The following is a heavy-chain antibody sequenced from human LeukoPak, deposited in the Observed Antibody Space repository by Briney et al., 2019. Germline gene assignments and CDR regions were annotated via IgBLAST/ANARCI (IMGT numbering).Heavy chain of an antibody. CDR1: GGTFSSYA. CDR3: ARIGVGATAGWDDV. J-gene: IGHJ3*01. Sequence: SVKVSCKASGGTFSSYAISWVRQAPGQGLEWMGGIIPIFGTANYAQKFQGRVTITTDESTSTAYMELSSLRSEDTAVYYCARIGVGATAGWDDVWGQGTMVTVSS. CDR2: IIPIFGTA. D-gene: IGHD1-26*01. V-gene: IGHV1-69*05.